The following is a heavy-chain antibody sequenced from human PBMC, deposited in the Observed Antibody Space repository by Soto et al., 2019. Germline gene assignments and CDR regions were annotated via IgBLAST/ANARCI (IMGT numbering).Heavy chain of an antibody. J-gene: IGHJ1*01. V-gene: IGHV1-3*04. Sequence: ASVKVSCKASGYTFTSYAMHWLRQAPGQRHKRMGWINTGNGNTKYSQKFQGRVTITRDTSAGTAYMELSSLRSEDTAVYYCARDPRDIVVVPAAATGYFQHWGQGTLVTVSS. D-gene: IGHD2-2*01. CDR2: INTGNGNT. CDR1: GYTFTSYA. CDR3: ARDPRDIVVVPAAATGYFQH.